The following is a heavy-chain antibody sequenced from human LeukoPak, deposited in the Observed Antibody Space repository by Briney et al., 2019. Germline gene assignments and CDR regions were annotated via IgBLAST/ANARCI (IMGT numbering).Heavy chain of an antibody. J-gene: IGHJ6*03. CDR1: GASISSHY. V-gene: IGHV4-59*11. D-gene: IGHD3/OR15-3a*01. CDR3: ARVLAIFGLDTTDFYMDV. Sequence: PSETLSLTCAVSGASISSHYWSWIRQPPGKGLEWIGYTSGNISDNPSLKSRVPVSVDPSQNQVSLSLTSVTAADTAVYYCARVLAIFGLDTTDFYMDVWGKGTTVTVSS. CDR2: TSGNI.